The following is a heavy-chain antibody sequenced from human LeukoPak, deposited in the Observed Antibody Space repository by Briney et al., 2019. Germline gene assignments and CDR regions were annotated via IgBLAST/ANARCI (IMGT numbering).Heavy chain of an antibody. Sequence: ASVSVSCTASGYTFTSYDINWVRQAPGQGLEWMGWMNPNSGNTGYAQKFQGRVTMTRNTSISTAYMELSSLRSEDTAVYYCARVYSSSWGTGVSDYWGQGTLVTVSS. J-gene: IGHJ4*02. V-gene: IGHV1-8*01. CDR3: ARVYSSSWGTGVSDY. D-gene: IGHD6-13*01. CDR2: MNPNSGNT. CDR1: GYTFTSYD.